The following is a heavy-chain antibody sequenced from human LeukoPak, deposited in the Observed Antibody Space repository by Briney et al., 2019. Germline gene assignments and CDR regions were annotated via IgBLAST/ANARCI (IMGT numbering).Heavy chain of an antibody. CDR3: ARAGSTGYSLDY. CDR1: GYSFTGYF. CDR2: IDPNSGDT. V-gene: IGHV1-2*02. J-gene: IGHJ4*02. Sequence: ASAKVSCKASGYSFTGYFIHWVRQAPGQGLEWMGCIDPNSGDTKYAQKFQGRVSMPRDTSTRTAYMELSRLRSDDTAVYFCARAGSTGYSLDYWGQGTLVTVSS. D-gene: IGHD3-22*01.